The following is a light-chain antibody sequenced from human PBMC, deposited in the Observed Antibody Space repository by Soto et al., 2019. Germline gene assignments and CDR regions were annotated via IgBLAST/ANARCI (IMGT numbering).Light chain of an antibody. V-gene: IGKV3-20*01. CDR1: QTVRNNY. Sequence: EIVLTQSPGALSVSPGERATLSCRASQTVRNNYLAWYQQKAGQAPRLLIYGASIRTTGTPDRFIGSGSGTDFILTISRLEPEDSAVYYCQHYGTTRYSFGQGTKLEIK. J-gene: IGKJ2*01. CDR3: QHYGTTRYS. CDR2: GAS.